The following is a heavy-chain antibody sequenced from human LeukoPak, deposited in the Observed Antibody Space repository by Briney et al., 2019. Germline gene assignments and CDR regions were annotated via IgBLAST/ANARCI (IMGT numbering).Heavy chain of an antibody. CDR3: AREGYCSGGSCYSRHYYYYGMDV. J-gene: IGHJ6*04. CDR2: ISAYNGNT. CDR1: GYTFTSYG. D-gene: IGHD2-15*01. Sequence: ASVKVSCKASGYTFTSYGISWVRQAPGQGLEWMGWISAYNGNTNYAQKFQGRVTITADESTSTAYMELSSLRSEDTAVYYCAREGYCSGGSCYSRHYYYYGMDVWGKGTTVTVSS. V-gene: IGHV1-18*04.